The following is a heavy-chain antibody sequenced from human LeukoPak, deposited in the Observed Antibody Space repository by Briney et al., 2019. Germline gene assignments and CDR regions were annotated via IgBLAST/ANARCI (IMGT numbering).Heavy chain of an antibody. Sequence: SETLSLTCAVYGESFSGYYWSWIRQPPGKGLEWIGEINHSGSTNYIPSLKSRVTISVDTSKEQFSLKLSSVTAADTAVYYCARVKVPTTVVTSPRLYYFDYWGQGTLVTVSS. D-gene: IGHD4-23*01. J-gene: IGHJ4*02. CDR3: ARVKVPTTVVTSPRLYYFDY. CDR2: INHSGST. CDR1: GESFSGYY. V-gene: IGHV4-34*01.